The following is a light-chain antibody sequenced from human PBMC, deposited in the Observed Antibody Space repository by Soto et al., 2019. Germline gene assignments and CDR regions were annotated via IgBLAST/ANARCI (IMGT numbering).Light chain of an antibody. CDR2: DDS. V-gene: IGLV3-21*02. CDR3: QVWDSSSDPYV. J-gene: IGLJ1*01. Sequence: SYELTQPPSVSVAPGQTARITCGGNNIGSKSVHWYQQKPGQAPVLVVYDDSDRPSGIPERFSGSNSGNTATLTISRVGAGDEADYYCQVWDSSSDPYVFGTGTKVTVL. CDR1: NIGSKS.